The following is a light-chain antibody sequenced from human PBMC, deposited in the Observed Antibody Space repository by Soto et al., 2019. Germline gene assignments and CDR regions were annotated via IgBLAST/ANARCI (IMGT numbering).Light chain of an antibody. Sequence: QSVLTQPPSVSGAPGQRVTISCTGSNSNIGAGYDVHWYQQLPGTAPKLLIYGNSNRPSGVSDRFSGSKSGTSASLTITGLQAEDEADYYCQSYGDSLSGYVFGTGTKVTVL. CDR1: NSNIGAGYD. J-gene: IGLJ1*01. V-gene: IGLV1-40*01. CDR3: QSYGDSLSGYV. CDR2: GNS.